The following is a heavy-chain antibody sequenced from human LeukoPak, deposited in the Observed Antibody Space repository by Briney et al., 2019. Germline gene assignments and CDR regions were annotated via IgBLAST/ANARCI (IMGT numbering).Heavy chain of an antibody. CDR1: GGSFSGYY. V-gene: IGHV4-34*01. Sequence: SETLSLTCAVYGGSFSGYYWSWIRQPPGKGLEWIGEINHSGSTNYNPSLKSRVTISVDTSKNQFSLKLSSVTAADTAVYYCAREPPLEYYGSGSPYDYWGQGTLVTVSS. CDR3: AREPPLEYYGSGSPYDY. CDR2: INHSGST. J-gene: IGHJ4*02. D-gene: IGHD3-10*01.